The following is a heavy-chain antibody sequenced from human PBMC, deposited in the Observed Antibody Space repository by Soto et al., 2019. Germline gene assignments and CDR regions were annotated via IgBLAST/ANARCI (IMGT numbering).Heavy chain of an antibody. Sequence: ASVKVSCKASGYTFTSYAMHWVRQAPGQRLEWMGWINAGNGNTKYSQKFQGRVTITRDTSASTAYMELSSLRSEDTAVFYCAIVVPPLASSVGRIDPWGQGTLVTVSS. CDR3: AIVVPPLASSVGRIDP. D-gene: IGHD2-2*01. V-gene: IGHV1-3*01. J-gene: IGHJ5*02. CDR2: INAGNGNT. CDR1: GYTFTSYA.